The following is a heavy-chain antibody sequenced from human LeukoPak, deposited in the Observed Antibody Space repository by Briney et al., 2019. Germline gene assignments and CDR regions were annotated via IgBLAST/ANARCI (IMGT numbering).Heavy chain of an antibody. V-gene: IGHV1-18*01. CDR2: SSAYNGNT. CDR3: ARDSRRLAGTGIDY. Sequence: ASVMVSCKAAGYSLTSYDISRVRQAPGQWLEWMGCSSAYNGNTNYAQKLQGRVTMTTDTSTSTAYMELRSLRSDDTAVYYCARDSRRLAGTGIDYWGQGTLVTVSS. J-gene: IGHJ4*02. CDR1: GYSLTSYD. D-gene: IGHD6-13*01.